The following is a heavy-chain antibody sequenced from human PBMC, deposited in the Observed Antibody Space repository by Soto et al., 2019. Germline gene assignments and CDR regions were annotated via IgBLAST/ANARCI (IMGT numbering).Heavy chain of an antibody. Sequence: QVQLVQSGAEVKKPGSSVKVSCKASGGTFSSYAISWVRQAPGQGLEWMGGIIPIFGTANYAQKFQGRVTITADESTSTAYRELSSLSSEDTAVYYCARRRDGYNYGLDYWGQGTLVPVSS. CDR3: ARRRDGYNYGLDY. CDR1: GGTFSSYA. V-gene: IGHV1-69*01. J-gene: IGHJ4*02. CDR2: IIPIFGTA. D-gene: IGHD5-12*01.